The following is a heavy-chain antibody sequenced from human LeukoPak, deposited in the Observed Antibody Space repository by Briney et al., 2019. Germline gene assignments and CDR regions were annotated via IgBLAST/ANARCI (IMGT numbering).Heavy chain of an antibody. CDR1: GFIFSSYS. CDR2: ISSSSSNI. Sequence: GGSLRLSCGASGFIFSSYSMNWVRQAPGKGLEWVSSISSSSSNIYYADSVKGRFTISRDNAKNSLYLQMNSLRAEDTAVYYCARDGYGSGSYSYWGQGTLVTVSS. J-gene: IGHJ4*02. CDR3: ARDGYGSGSYSY. D-gene: IGHD3-10*01. V-gene: IGHV3-21*06.